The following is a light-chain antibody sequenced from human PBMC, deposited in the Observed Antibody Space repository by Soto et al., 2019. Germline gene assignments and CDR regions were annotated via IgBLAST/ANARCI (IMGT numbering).Light chain of an antibody. CDR3: SSYAGINNLI. CDR1: NSNLGAGYD. V-gene: IGLV1-40*01. Sequence: QSVLTQPPSVSGAPGQRVTISCTGNNSNLGAGYDVHWYQQLPGAAPKLVIFGNRNRPSGVPDRFSGSKSGNTASLTVSGLQAEDEADYYCSSYAGINNLIFGGGTKLTVL. CDR2: GNR. J-gene: IGLJ2*01.